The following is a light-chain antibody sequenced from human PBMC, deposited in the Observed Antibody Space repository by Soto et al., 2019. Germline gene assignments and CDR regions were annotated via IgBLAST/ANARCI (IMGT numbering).Light chain of an antibody. CDR1: QSVSSN. V-gene: IGKV3-15*01. J-gene: IGKJ3*01. CDR3: QQYNNWPFT. Sequence: EIVMTQSPATLSVSPGERATLSCRASQSVSSNLAWYQQKPGQAPRLLIYGASTRATGIPARFSGSGSGTEVSLTISSLQSEDFAVYYCQQYNNWPFTFGPGTKWISN. CDR2: GAS.